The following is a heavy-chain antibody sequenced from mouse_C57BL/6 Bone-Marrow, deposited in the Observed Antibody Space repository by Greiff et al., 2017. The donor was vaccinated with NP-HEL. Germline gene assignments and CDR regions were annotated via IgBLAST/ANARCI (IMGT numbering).Heavy chain of an antibody. J-gene: IGHJ3*01. Sequence: EVQLQQPVAELVRPGASVKLSCTASGFNIKNNYMHWVKQRPEQGLEWIGRIDPANGNTKYDPKFQGKATITADKSSNTAYLQLSSLTSEDTAVYYCARGGDGRRGLAYWGQGTLVTVSA. CDR3: ARGGDGRRGLAY. CDR2: IDPANGNT. V-gene: IGHV14-3*01. CDR1: GFNIKNNY. D-gene: IGHD2-3*01.